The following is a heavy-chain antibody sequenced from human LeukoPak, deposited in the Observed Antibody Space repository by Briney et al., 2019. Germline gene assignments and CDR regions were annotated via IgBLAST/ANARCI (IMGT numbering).Heavy chain of an antibody. V-gene: IGHV4-34*01. J-gene: IGHJ4*02. D-gene: IGHD5-18*01. Sequence: SETLSLTCAVYGGSFNGYYWSRIRQPPGKGLEWIGEINHSGSTNYNPSLKSRVTISVDTSKNQFSLKLSSVTAADTAVYYCARVRGFGPDTAMAYWGQGTLVTVSS. CDR2: INHSGST. CDR1: GGSFNGYY. CDR3: ARVRGFGPDTAMAY.